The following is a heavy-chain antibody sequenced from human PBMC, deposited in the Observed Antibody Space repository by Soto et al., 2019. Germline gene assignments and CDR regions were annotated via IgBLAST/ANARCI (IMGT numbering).Heavy chain of an antibody. CDR1: GGSFSGYY. J-gene: IGHJ4*02. V-gene: IGHV4-34*01. CDR3: ARLPYYYDSSGHDLDY. Sequence: KPSETLSLTCAVYGGSFSGYYWSWIRQPPGKGLEWIGEINHSGSTNYNPSLKSRVTISVDTSKNQFSLKLSSVTAADTAVYYCARLPYYYDSSGHDLDYWGQGTLVTAPQ. CDR2: INHSGST. D-gene: IGHD3-22*01.